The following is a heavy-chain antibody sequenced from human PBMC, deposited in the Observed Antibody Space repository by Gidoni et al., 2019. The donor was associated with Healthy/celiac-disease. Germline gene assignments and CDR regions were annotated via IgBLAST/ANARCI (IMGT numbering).Heavy chain of an antibody. CDR3: ARARTVVTPFDY. Sequence: QVQLVQSAAAVKKPGASVKVSCKASGYTFIVYYLHWVRQAPGQGLEWMGWINPNKGGTNYAQNFQDRVTMTRNPSISTAYMELRRLRSDDTAVYYCARARTVVTPFDYWGQGTLVTVSS. CDR1: GYTFIVYY. V-gene: IGHV1-2*02. D-gene: IGHD2-21*02. J-gene: IGHJ4*02. CDR2: INPNKGGT.